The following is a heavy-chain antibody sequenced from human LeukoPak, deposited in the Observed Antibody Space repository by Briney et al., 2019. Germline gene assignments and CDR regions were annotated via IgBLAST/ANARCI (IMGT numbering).Heavy chain of an antibody. D-gene: IGHD2-21*02. V-gene: IGHV1-8*01. CDR1: GYTFTSYD. Sequence: GASVKVSCKASGYTFTSYDINWVRQATGRGLEWMGWMNPNSGNTGYAQKFQGRVTMTRNTSISTAYMELSSLRSEDTAVYYCARGSRRRVTTYYFDYWDQGTLVTVSS. CDR3: ARGSRRRVTTYYFDY. CDR2: MNPNSGNT. J-gene: IGHJ4*02.